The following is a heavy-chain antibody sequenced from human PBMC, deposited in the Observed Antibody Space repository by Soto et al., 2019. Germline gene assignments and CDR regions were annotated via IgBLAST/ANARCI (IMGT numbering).Heavy chain of an antibody. D-gene: IGHD3-10*01. CDR1: GGSFSGYY. J-gene: IGHJ5*02. CDR3: ASRKYYYGSGSSRTNWFDP. V-gene: IGHV4-34*01. CDR2: INHSGST. Sequence: QVQLQQWGAGLLKPSETLSLTCAVYGGSFSGYYWSWIRQPPGKGLEWIGEINHSGSTNYNPSLMSRVSLSVDTSKNQFSLKLSSVTAADTAVYYCASRKYYYGSGSSRTNWFDPWGQGTLVTVSS.